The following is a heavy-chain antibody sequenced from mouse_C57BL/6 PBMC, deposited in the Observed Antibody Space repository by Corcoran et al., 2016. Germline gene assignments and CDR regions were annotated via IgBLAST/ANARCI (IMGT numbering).Heavy chain of an antibody. J-gene: IGHJ4*01. CDR1: GYTFTDYY. V-gene: IGHV1-26*01. CDR3: ARYKATGDYAMDY. CDR2: INPNNGGT. D-gene: IGHD3-2*02. Sequence: EVQLQQSGPELVKPGASVKISCKASGYTFTDYYMNWVKQSHGKSLEWIGDINPNNGGTSYNQKFKGKATLTVDKSSSTAYMELRSLTSEDSAVYYCARYKATGDYAMDYWGQGTSVTVSS.